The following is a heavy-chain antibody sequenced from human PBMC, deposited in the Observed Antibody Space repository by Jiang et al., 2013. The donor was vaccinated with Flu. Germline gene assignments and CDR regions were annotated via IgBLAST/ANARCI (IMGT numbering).Heavy chain of an antibody. CDR2: IYPGDSDT. CDR3: ARHPDVDTAMSDAFDI. D-gene: IGHD5-18*01. J-gene: IGHJ3*02. V-gene: IGHV5-51*01. Sequence: WVRQMPGKGLEWMGIIYPGDSDTRYSPSFQGQVTISADKSISTAYLQWSSLKASDTAMYYCARHPDVDTAMSDAFDIWGQGTMVTVSS.